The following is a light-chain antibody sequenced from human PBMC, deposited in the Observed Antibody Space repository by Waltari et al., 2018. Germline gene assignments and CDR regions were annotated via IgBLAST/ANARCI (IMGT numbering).Light chain of an antibody. CDR3: QHYLRLPVT. V-gene: IGKV3-20*01. CDR1: ESVSRA. CDR2: GAS. Sequence: EFVLTQSPGTLSLPGGESATVSCRASESVSRALAWYQQKPGQAPSLLIYGASTRATGIPDRFSGSGSGTDFSLTISRLEPDDFAVYYCQHYLRLPVTFGQGTTVEI. J-gene: IGKJ1*01.